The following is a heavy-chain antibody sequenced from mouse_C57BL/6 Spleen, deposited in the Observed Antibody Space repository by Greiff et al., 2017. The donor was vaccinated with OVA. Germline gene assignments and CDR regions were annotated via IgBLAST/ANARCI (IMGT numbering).Heavy chain of an antibody. CDR1: GFNIKDDY. V-gene: IGHV14-4*01. CDR2: IDPENGDT. J-gene: IGHJ2*01. Sequence: VQLQQSGAELVRPGASVKLSCTASGFNIKDDYMHWVKQRPEQGLEWIGWIDPENGDTEYASKFQGKATITADTSSNTAYLQLSSLTSEDTAVYYCTLITTVVGGGFDYWGQGTTLTVSS. D-gene: IGHD1-1*01. CDR3: TLITTVVGGGFDY.